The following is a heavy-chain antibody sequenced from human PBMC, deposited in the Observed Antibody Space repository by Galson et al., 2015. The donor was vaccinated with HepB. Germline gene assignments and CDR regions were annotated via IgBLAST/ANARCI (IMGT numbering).Heavy chain of an antibody. V-gene: IGHV3-49*03. J-gene: IGHJ4*02. Sequence: SLRLSCAASGFTFGDCAMSWSRQAPGKGLEWVGFIRSKAYGGTTEYAASVKGRFTISRDDSKSIAYLQMNSLKTEDTAVYYCTTHSSGWYGDYWGQGTLVTVSS. CDR3: TTHSSGWYGDY. CDR2: IRSKAYGGTT. D-gene: IGHD6-19*01. CDR1: GFTFGDCA.